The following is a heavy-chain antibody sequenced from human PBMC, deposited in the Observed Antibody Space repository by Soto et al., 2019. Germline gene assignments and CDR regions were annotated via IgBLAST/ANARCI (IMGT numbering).Heavy chain of an antibody. CDR2: ISYDGSKK. CDR1: GFTFSNYA. D-gene: IGHD6-19*01. Sequence: QVQLVESGGGVVQPGTSLRLSCATSGFTFSNYAIHWVRQAPGKGLEWVAVISYDGSKKFFADSMKGRFTISRDYSKSTVYLQMNSLRVDDSAAYYCARGTAVTSTNYFDMDVWGQGTTVTVSS. CDR3: ARGTAVTSTNYFDMDV. J-gene: IGHJ6*02. V-gene: IGHV3-30-3*01.